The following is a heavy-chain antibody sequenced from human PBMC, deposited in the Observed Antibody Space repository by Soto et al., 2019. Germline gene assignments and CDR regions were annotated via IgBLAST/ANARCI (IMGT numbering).Heavy chain of an antibody. CDR3: ARGRIAARGYGMDV. D-gene: IGHD6-6*01. CDR2: TYYRSKWYN. CDR1: GDSVSINSAA. J-gene: IGHJ6*02. V-gene: IGHV6-1*01. Sequence: WQTLSLTCAISGDSVSINSAAWNWIRQSPSRGLEWLGRTYYRSKWYNDYAVSVHSRISINPDTAKNQFSLQMNSVTPEDTAVYYCARGRIAARGYGMDVWGQGTTVTVSS.